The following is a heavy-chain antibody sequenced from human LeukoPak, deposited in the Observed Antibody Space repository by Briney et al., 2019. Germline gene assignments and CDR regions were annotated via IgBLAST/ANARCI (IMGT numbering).Heavy chain of an antibody. CDR2: IIRSGGGT. CDR3: VGQQQGVAY. D-gene: IGHD6-13*01. J-gene: IGHJ4*02. V-gene: IGHV1-46*04. Sequence: ASLKDSRKPSVNTFSTHHTHWVRQAPGQGLERRGQIIRSGGGTSSTQKLHGTVTMTSDTLTSTVCMELSSVRAEDTAMYYCVGQQQGVAYWGQGDLVTVSS. CDR1: VNTFSTHH.